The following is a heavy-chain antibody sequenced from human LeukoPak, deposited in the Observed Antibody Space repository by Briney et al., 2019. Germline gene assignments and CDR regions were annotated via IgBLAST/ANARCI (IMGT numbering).Heavy chain of an antibody. J-gene: IGHJ4*02. V-gene: IGHV5-51*01. CDR1: AYSFSSYW. CDR2: IYPDDSDT. D-gene: IGHD1-7*01. CDR3: ARATTGTRTIDY. Sequence: GESLKISCKGSAYSFSSYWIAWVRQMPGKGLELMGIIYPDDSDTRYSPSFQGQVTISADKSVSTAYLQWSSLKASDTAMYYCARATTGTRTIDYWGQGILVTVSS.